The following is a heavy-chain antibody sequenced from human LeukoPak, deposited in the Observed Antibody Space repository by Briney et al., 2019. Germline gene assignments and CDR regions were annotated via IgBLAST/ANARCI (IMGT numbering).Heavy chain of an antibody. CDR2: INAGNGNT. CDR1: GYTFTSYA. V-gene: IGHV1-3*01. J-gene: IGHJ4*02. Sequence: ASVTVSCTASGYTFTSYAMHWVRQAPGQRPEWMGWINAGNGNTKYFQKFQGRVTFTRDTSASTAYMELSSLRSEDTAVYYCAATDLGDYWGQGTLVTVSS. CDR3: AATDLGDY. D-gene: IGHD4-17*01.